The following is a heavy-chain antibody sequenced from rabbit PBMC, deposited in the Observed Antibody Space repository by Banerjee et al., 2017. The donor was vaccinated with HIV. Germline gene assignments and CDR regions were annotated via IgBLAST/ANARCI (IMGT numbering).Heavy chain of an antibody. CDR1: GFSFSSNYW. Sequence: QSLEESGGDLVKPGASLTLTCTAPGFSFSSNYWICWVRQAPGKGLEWIGCIATGGSGSTYYATWAKGRFTISKTSWTTVTLQMTSLTAADTATYFCARDLADVIGWNFNLWGPGTLVTVS. CDR2: IATGGSGST. D-gene: IGHD1-1*01. J-gene: IGHJ4*01. V-gene: IGHV1S40*01. CDR3: ARDLADVIGWNFNL.